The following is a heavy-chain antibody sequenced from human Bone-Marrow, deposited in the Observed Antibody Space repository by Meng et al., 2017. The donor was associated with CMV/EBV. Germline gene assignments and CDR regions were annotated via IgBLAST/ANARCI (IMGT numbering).Heavy chain of an antibody. V-gene: IGHV3-30-3*01. CDR2: ISYDGSNK. CDR1: GLTFSSYA. D-gene: IGHD4-23*01. CDR3: ARGGVRLPGTGNSDFDY. J-gene: IGHJ4*02. Sequence: SLIHSCAASGLTFSSYAMHWVRQDPGKGLEWVAVISYDGSNKYYADSVKGRFTISRDNSKNTLYLQMNSLRAEDTAVYYCARGGVRLPGTGNSDFDYWGQGTLVTVSS.